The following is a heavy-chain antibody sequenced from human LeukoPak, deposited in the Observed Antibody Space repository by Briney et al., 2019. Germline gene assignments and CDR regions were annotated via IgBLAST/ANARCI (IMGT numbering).Heavy chain of an antibody. Sequence: SETLSLTCTVSGGSISGYYWSYIRQPPGKGLEWIGYIHGSGSTDYNPSLKSRVTISVDTSENQFSLKLSSVTAADTAVYYCASTFCSGDSCPFDYWGQGTLVTVSS. J-gene: IGHJ4*02. CDR1: GGSISGYY. V-gene: IGHV4-59*12. D-gene: IGHD2-15*01. CDR2: IHGSGST. CDR3: ASTFCSGDSCPFDY.